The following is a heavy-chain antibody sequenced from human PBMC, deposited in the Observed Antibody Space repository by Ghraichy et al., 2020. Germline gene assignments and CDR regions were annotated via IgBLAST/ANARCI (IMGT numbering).Heavy chain of an antibody. CDR3: ARGGVAMWEGDDY. CDR1: GGSVSSGSYY. V-gene: IGHV4-61*01. J-gene: IGHJ4*02. CDR2: IYYSGST. Sequence: SETLSLTCTVSGGSVSSGSYYWSWIRQPPGKGLEWIGYIYYSGSTNYNPSLKSRVTISVDTSKNQFSLKLSSVTAADTAVYYCARGGVAMWEGDDYWGQGTLVTVSS. D-gene: IGHD1-26*01.